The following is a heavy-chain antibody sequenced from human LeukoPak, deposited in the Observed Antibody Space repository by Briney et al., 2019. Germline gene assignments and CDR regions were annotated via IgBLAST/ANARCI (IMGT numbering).Heavy chain of an antibody. Sequence: TGGSLRLSCAASGFSFSIYSMTWVRQAPGKGLEWVSSISSSNSYIYYGDSVKGRFTISRDNSNNSLFLQMNSLRAEDTAVYYCAKRIAARPFDYWGQGTLVTVSS. CDR3: AKRIAARPFDY. J-gene: IGHJ4*02. V-gene: IGHV3-21*01. CDR1: GFSFSIYS. D-gene: IGHD6-6*01. CDR2: ISSSNSYI.